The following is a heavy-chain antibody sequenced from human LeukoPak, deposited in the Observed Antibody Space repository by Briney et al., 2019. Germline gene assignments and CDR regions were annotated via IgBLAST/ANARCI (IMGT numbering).Heavy chain of an antibody. CDR3: ARDRSYVWGSYRDSY. J-gene: IGHJ4*02. CDR1: GGSISSSSYY. CDR2: TYYSGST. D-gene: IGHD3-16*02. V-gene: IGHV4-39*07. Sequence: SETLSLTCTVSGGSISSSSYYWGWIRQPPGKGLEWIGGTYYSGSTYYNPSLKSRVTISVDTSKNQFSLKLSSVTAADTAVYYCARDRSYVWGSYRDSYWGQGTLVTVSS.